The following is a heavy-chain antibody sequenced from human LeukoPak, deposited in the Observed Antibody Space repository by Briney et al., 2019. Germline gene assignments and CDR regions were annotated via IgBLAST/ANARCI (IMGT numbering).Heavy chain of an antibody. J-gene: IGHJ6*04. V-gene: IGHV3-20*04. CDR2: INRNGGST. CDR3: AELGITMIGGV. Sequence: GGSLRLSCAASGFTFDDYGMSWVRQTPGKGLEWVSGINRNGGSTGYEDSVKGRFTISRDNAKNSLYLQMNSLRAEDTAVYYCAELGITMIGGVWGKGTTVTISS. CDR1: GFTFDDYG. D-gene: IGHD3-10*02.